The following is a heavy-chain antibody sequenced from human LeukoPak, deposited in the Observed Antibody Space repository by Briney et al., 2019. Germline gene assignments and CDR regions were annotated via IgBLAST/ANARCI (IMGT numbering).Heavy chain of an antibody. J-gene: IGHJ6*04. Sequence: GASVKVSCKASGYTFTGYYMHWVRRAPGQGLGWMGWINPNSGGTNYAQKFQGWVTMTRDTSISTAYMELSRLRSDDTAVYYCARSTGSGSMGKDYYYYGMDVWGKGTTVTVSS. CDR3: ARSTGSGSMGKDYYYYGMDV. CDR2: INPNSGGT. V-gene: IGHV1-2*04. CDR1: GYTFTGYY. D-gene: IGHD3-10*01.